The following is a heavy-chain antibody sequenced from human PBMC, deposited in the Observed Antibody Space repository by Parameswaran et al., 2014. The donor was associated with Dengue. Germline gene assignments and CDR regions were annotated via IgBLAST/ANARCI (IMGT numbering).Heavy chain of an antibody. Sequence: WIRQPPGKGLVWVSRINGDGTSTSYADSVKGRFTISRDNAKNTLYLQMNSLRAEDTAVYYCARDLHWGASNYWGQGTLVTVSS. CDR3: ARDLHWGASNY. V-gene: IGHV3-74*01. J-gene: IGHJ4*02. CDR2: INGDGTST. D-gene: IGHD1-26*01.